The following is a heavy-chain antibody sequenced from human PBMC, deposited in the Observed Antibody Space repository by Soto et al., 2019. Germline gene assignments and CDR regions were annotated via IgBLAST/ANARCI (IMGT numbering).Heavy chain of an antibody. CDR1: GGSISSYY. J-gene: IGHJ4*02. V-gene: IGHV4-59*08. CDR3: AGFREDYPYFDY. D-gene: IGHD4-17*01. Sequence: SETLSLTCTVSGGSISSYYWSWIRQPPGKGLEWIGYIYYSGSTNYNPSLKSRVTISVDTSKNQFSLKLSSVTAADTAVYYCAGFREDYPYFDYWGQGTLVTVSS. CDR2: IYYSGST.